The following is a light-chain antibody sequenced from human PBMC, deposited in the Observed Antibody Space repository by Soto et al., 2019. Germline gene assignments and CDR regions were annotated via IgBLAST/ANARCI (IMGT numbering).Light chain of an antibody. Sequence: DIVMTQSPATLSVSPGERATLSCRASQSVSSNLAWYQQKPGQAPRLLIYGASTRATDIPARFSGSGSGTEFTLTISSLQSEDFAVYYCQQYNSWPITFGQGTRLGIK. V-gene: IGKV3-15*01. CDR2: GAS. CDR1: QSVSSN. J-gene: IGKJ5*01. CDR3: QQYNSWPIT.